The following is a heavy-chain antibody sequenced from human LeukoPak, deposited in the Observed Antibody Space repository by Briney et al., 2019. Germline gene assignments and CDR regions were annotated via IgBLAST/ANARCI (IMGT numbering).Heavy chain of an antibody. V-gene: IGHV1-24*01. CDR3: ATGRPSGSYQVFDY. CDR2: FDPEDGET. Sequence: ASVKVSCKVSGYTLTELSMHWVRQAPGKGLEWMGGFDPEDGETIYAQKFQGRVTMTKDTSTDTAYMELSSLRSEDTAVYYCATGRPSGSYQVFDYWGQGTLVTVSS. D-gene: IGHD1-26*01. CDR1: GYTLTELS. J-gene: IGHJ4*02.